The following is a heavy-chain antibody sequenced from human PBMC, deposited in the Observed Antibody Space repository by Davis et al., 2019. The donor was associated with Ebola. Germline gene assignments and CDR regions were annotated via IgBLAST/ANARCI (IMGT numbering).Heavy chain of an antibody. J-gene: IGHJ6*02. V-gene: IGHV3-23*01. CDR3: ARGGETVTGTASHGMDV. D-gene: IGHD1-14*01. CDR1: GYTFRIHA. CDR2: LSGSGGLS. Sequence: GESLKISCATSGYTFRIHAMTWVRQAPGKGLDWVSALSGSGGLSYYADSVRGRFTISRDNSKNTLYLQMDSLTVKDTAIYYCARGGETVTGTASHGMDVWGQGTTVTVSS.